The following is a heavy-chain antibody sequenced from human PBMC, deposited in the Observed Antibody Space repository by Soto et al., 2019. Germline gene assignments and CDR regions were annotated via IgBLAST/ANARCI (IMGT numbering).Heavy chain of an antibody. Sequence: GGSLRLSCAASGFTFSSYSMNWVRQAPGKGLEWVSSISSSSSYIYYADSVKGRFTISRDNAKNSLYLQMNSLRAEDTAVYYCARDGHVLRFLERLILFDYWGQGTLVTVSS. CDR1: GFTFSSYS. D-gene: IGHD3-3*01. J-gene: IGHJ4*02. CDR3: ARDGHVLRFLERLILFDY. CDR2: ISSSSSYI. V-gene: IGHV3-21*01.